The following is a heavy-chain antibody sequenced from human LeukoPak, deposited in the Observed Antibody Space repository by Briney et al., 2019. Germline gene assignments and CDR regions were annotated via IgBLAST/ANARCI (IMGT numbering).Heavy chain of an antibody. CDR1: GFTVSSNY. Sequence: PGGSLRLSCAASGFTVSSNYMSWVRQAPGKGLEWVSVIYSGGSTYYADSVKGRFTISRDNSKNTLYLQMNSLRAEDTAVYYCARGGLYYDILTGYCDYWGQGTLVTVSS. CDR3: ARGGLYYDILTGYCDY. V-gene: IGHV3-53*01. CDR2: IYSGGST. D-gene: IGHD3-9*01. J-gene: IGHJ4*02.